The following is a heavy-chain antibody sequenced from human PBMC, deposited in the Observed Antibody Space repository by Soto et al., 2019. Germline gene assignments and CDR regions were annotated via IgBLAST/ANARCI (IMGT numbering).Heavy chain of an antibody. CDR2: MKQDGSEK. V-gene: IGHV3-7*03. J-gene: IGHJ5*02. CDR1: GFTFSSYW. CDR3: ARDIRTPKGLWFGEYPNWFDP. Sequence: EVQLVESGGGLVQPGGSLRLSCAASGFTFSSYWMSWVRQAPGKGLEWVANMKQDGSEKYYVDSVKGRFTISRDNAKNSLYLQMNSLRAEDTAVYYCARDIRTPKGLWFGEYPNWFDPWGQGTLVTVSS. D-gene: IGHD3-10*01.